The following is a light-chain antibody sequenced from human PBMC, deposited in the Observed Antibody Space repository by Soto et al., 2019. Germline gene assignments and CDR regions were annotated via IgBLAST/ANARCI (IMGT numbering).Light chain of an antibody. CDR1: SGHNTYS. CDR2: LKSDGSH. J-gene: IGLJ2*01. CDR3: QTWATGIQV. V-gene: IGLV4-69*01. Sequence: QPVLTQSPSASASLGASVKLTCTLSSGHNTYSIAWHQQQPEKGPRFLMKLKSDGSHSRGDGIPDRFSGSSSGAERYLTISSLQSDDEADYYCQTWATGIQVFGGGTKLTVL.